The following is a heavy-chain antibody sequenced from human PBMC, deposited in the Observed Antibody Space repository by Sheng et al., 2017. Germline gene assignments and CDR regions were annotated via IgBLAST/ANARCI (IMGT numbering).Heavy chain of an antibody. V-gene: IGHV3-7*01. CDR1: GFTFNYFW. J-gene: IGHJ5*02. Sequence: EVQLVQSGGGLVRPGESLRLSCAASGFTFNYFWMSWVRQTPEKGLEWVAKIKQDGSEKSYVDSVKGRFTISRDNDKNSLYLYMSNLRAEDTAIYYCARTRSGWFDPWGQGTLVTVSS. CDR2: IKQDGSEK. CDR3: ARTRSGWFDP.